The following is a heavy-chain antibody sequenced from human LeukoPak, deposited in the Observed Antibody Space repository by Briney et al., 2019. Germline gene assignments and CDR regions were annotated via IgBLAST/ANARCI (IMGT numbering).Heavy chain of an antibody. J-gene: IGHJ4*02. CDR3: ARVPTTYYYDSSGPFDY. D-gene: IGHD3-22*01. Sequence: RGSLRLSCAASGFTFSSYSMNWVRQAPGKGLEWASSISSSSSYIYYADSVKGRFTISRDNAKNSLYLQMNSLRAEDTAVYYCARVPTTYYYDSSGPFDYWGQGTLVTVSS. CDR1: GFTFSSYS. V-gene: IGHV3-21*01. CDR2: ISSSSSYI.